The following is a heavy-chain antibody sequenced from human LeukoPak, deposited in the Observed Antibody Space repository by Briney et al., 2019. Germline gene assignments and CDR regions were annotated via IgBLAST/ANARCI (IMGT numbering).Heavy chain of an antibody. D-gene: IGHD2-15*01. V-gene: IGHV3-23*01. Sequence: PGGSLRLSCAASGFTFSSYAMSWVRQAPGKGLEWVSGISGSDGGTYNADSVKGRFTISRDNSKNTLYLQMNSLRAGDAAVYYCAKGSLSYCSGRCYYFDYWGQGTLVTVSS. CDR1: GFTFSSYA. CDR2: ISGSDGGT. CDR3: AKGSLSYCSGRCYYFDY. J-gene: IGHJ4*02.